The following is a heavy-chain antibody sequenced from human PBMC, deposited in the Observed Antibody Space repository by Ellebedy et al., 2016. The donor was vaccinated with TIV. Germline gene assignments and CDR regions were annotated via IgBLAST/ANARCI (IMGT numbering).Heavy chain of an antibody. CDR3: ARDLGYCSGGSCSPGAFDY. J-gene: IGHJ4*02. D-gene: IGHD2-15*01. CDR1: GGTFSSYA. Sequence: SVKVSCXASGGTFSSYAISWVRQAPGQGLEWMGGIIPIFGTANYAQKFQGRVTITADESTSTAYMELSSLRSEDTAVYYCARDLGYCSGGSCSPGAFDYWGQGTLVTVSS. V-gene: IGHV1-69*13. CDR2: IIPIFGTA.